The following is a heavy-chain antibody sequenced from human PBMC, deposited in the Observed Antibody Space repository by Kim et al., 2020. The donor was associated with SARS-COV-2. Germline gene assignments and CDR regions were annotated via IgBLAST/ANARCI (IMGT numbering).Heavy chain of an antibody. Sequence: NYNPSLKSRVTLSVDPSKNQFSLKLNSVTAADTAVYYCARDGWFAFDIWGPGTVVTVSS. CDR3: ARDGWFAFDI. J-gene: IGHJ3*02. V-gene: IGHV4-59*01. D-gene: IGHD2-15*01.